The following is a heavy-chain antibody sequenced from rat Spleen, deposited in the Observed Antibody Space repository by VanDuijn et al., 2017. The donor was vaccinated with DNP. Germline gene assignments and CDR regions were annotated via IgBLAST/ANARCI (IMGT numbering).Heavy chain of an antibody. CDR2: ISTGGGNT. CDR3: ARTYNSGYGGFDY. V-gene: IGHV5-31*01. Sequence: EVQLVESGGDLVQPGRSLKLSCVASGFTFNNYWMTWIRQVPGKGLEWIASISTGGGNTYYRDSVKGRFTVSRDHAKSTLYLQMDSLRSEDTATYYCARTYNSGYGGFDYWGQGVMVTVSS. D-gene: IGHD4-3*01. J-gene: IGHJ2*01. CDR1: GFTFNNYW.